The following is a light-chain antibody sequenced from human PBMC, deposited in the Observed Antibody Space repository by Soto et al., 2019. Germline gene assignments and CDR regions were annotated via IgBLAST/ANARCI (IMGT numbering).Light chain of an antibody. J-gene: IGLJ1*01. CDR2: GVS. CDR1: SRDVGAYNY. Sequence: QSVLTQPASVSGSPGQSITISCTGTSRDVGAYNYVSWYQQHPGEAPKLMIFGVSNRPSGVSNRFSGSKSGNTASLTISGLQAEDEADYYCSSFSSSSTRYLLGTGTKVTVL. CDR3: SSFSSSSTRYL. V-gene: IGLV2-14*01.